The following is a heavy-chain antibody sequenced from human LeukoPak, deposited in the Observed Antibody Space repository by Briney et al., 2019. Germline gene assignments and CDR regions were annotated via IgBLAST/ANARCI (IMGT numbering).Heavy chain of an antibody. V-gene: IGHV4-30-4*08. CDR1: GGSISSGDYY. Sequence: SETLSLTCTVSGGSISSGDYYWSWIRQPPGKRLEWIGYIYYSGSTYYNPSLKSRVTISVDTSKNQFSLKLSSVTAADTAVYYCARVASSSSDDAFDIWGQGTMVTVSS. CDR3: ARVASSSSDDAFDI. D-gene: IGHD6-6*01. CDR2: IYYSGST. J-gene: IGHJ3*02.